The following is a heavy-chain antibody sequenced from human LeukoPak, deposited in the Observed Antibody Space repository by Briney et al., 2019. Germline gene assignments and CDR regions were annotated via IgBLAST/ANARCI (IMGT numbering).Heavy chain of an antibody. J-gene: IGHJ4*02. CDR1: GFTFNTCA. CDR2: ISESGSGT. V-gene: IGHV3-23*01. D-gene: IGHD3-3*01. Sequence: GGSLRLSCEASGFTFNTCAMSWVRQAPGKGLEWVSAISESGSGTYYADSVKGRFTISRDKSKNTLYLQMNSLRVDDTALYYCAKGVFGVNRAFDYWGPGTLVTVSS. CDR3: AKGVFGVNRAFDY.